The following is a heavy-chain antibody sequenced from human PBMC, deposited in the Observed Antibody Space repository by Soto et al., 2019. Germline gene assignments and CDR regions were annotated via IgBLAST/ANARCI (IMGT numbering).Heavy chain of an antibody. J-gene: IGHJ5*02. D-gene: IGHD4-4*01. CDR3: ARGTVTTRLVLNWFDP. Sequence: GASVKVSCKASGYTFTGYYMHCVRQAPGQGLEWMGWINPNSGGTNYAQKFQGWVTMTRDTSISTAYMELSRLRSDDTAVYYCARGTVTTRLVLNWFDPWGQGTLVTVSS. V-gene: IGHV1-2*04. CDR1: GYTFTGYY. CDR2: INPNSGGT.